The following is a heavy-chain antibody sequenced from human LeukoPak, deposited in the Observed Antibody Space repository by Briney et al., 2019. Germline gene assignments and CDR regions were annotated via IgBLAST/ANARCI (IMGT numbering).Heavy chain of an antibody. Sequence: KPGGSLRLSCAASGFTFSSYGMHWVRQAPGKGLEWVGRIKSKTDGGTTDYAAPVKGRFTISRDDSKNTLYLQMNSLKTEDTAVYYCTTEFAVVTLYAFDIXXXGXMVTVSS. V-gene: IGHV3-15*01. CDR3: TTEFAVVTLYAFDI. CDR1: GFTFSSYG. J-gene: IGHJ3*02. CDR2: IKSKTDGGTT. D-gene: IGHD4-23*01.